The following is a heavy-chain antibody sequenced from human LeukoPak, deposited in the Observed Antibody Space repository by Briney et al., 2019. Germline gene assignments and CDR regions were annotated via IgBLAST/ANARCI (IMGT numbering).Heavy chain of an antibody. V-gene: IGHV4-39*01. CDR2: IYYSGST. Sequence: PSETLSLTCTVSGGSISSSSYYWGWIRQPPGKGLEWIGSIYYSGSTYYNPSLKSRVTISVDTSKNQLSLKLSSVTAADTAVYYCARHTGREQLDVYGLFDYWGQGTLVTVSS. D-gene: IGHD6-6*01. CDR3: ARHTGREQLDVYGLFDY. CDR1: GGSISSSSYY. J-gene: IGHJ4*02.